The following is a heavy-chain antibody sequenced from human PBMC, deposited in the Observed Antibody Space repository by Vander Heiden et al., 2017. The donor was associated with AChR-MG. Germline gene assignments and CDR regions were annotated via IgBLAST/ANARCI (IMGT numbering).Heavy chain of an antibody. Sequence: EVQLVESGGGRVKPGGSLRLSCAASGLTFSIHSMNWVRQAPGKGLEWVSSISSSISYIYYADSVKGRFTHSRDNAKNSLYLQMNSLRAEDTAVYYCARDPNPSYYDFWSGYLGSFGYYGMDVWGQGTTVTVSS. CDR2: ISSSISYI. D-gene: IGHD3-3*01. CDR3: ARDPNPSYYDFWSGYLGSFGYYGMDV. CDR1: GLTFSIHS. V-gene: IGHV3-21*01. J-gene: IGHJ6*02.